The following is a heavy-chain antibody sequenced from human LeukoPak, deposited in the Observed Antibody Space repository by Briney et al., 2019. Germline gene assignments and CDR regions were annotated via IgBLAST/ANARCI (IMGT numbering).Heavy chain of an antibody. CDR3: ARFSNDHGVKFDY. CDR1: GGSISSGGYY. V-gene: IGHV4-31*03. Sequence: SETLSLTCTVSGGSISSGGYYWSWVRQHPEKGLEWIGYIYYSGTAYYNASLKSRVTMSVDTSKNQFSLKLDSVTAADTAVYYCARFSNDHGVKFDYWGQGTLVTVSS. CDR2: IYYSGTA. D-gene: IGHD4-17*01. J-gene: IGHJ4*02.